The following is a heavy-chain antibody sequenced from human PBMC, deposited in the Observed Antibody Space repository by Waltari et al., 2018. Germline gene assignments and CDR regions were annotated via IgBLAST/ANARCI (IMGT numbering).Heavy chain of an antibody. Sequence: QVQLVQSGAEVEKPGASVKVSCKAIGYTFTRYGISWVRQAPGQGLEWMGWVSPQNGDTDYAQKFQGRVTMATDTVMNTAYMELRSLRPDDTAVYYCARGAPYGDYLPCDYWGQGTLVTVSS. J-gene: IGHJ4*02. V-gene: IGHV1-18*04. D-gene: IGHD4-17*01. CDR2: VSPQNGDT. CDR1: GYTFTRYG. CDR3: ARGAPYGDYLPCDY.